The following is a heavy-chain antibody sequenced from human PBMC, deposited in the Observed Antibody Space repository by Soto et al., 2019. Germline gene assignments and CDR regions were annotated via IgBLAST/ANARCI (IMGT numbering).Heavy chain of an antibody. CDR1: GFTFSSYG. J-gene: IGHJ4*02. CDR2: IWYDGSNK. Sequence: QVQLVESGGGVVQPGRSLRLSCAASGFTFSSYGMHWVRQAPGKGLEWVAVIWYDGSNKYYADSVMGRFTISRDNSKNTLYLQMNSLRAEDTAVYYCARAVPYGGYLDYWGQGTLVTVSS. V-gene: IGHV3-33*01. D-gene: IGHD3-10*01. CDR3: ARAVPYGGYLDY.